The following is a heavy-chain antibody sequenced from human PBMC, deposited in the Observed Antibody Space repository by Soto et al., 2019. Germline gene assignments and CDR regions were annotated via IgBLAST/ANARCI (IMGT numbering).Heavy chain of an antibody. D-gene: IGHD5-18*01. CDR1: GFTFDDYA. Sequence: SLRLSCAASGFTFDDYAMHWVRQAPGKGLEWVSGISWNSGSIGYADSVKGRFTISRDNAKNSLYLQMNSLRAEDTALYYCAKGRGYSYGVGGMDVWGQGTTVTVSS. CDR3: AKGRGYSYGVGGMDV. J-gene: IGHJ6*02. CDR2: ISWNSGSI. V-gene: IGHV3-9*01.